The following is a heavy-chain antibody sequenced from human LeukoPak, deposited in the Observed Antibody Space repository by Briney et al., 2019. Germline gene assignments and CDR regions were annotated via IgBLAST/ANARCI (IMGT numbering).Heavy chain of an antibody. CDR1: GDSISNYH. CDR2: IHRSGST. CDR3: ARRDISTGWSFDS. D-gene: IGHD6-19*01. V-gene: IGHV4-4*07. Sequence: SETLSLTCTVSGDSISNYHWTWIRQPAGKGLEWIGQIHRSGSTKSNPPLESRVTMSIDTPENQVFLTIRSVTAADTAIYYCARRDISTGWSFDSWGQGTLVTVSS. J-gene: IGHJ4*02.